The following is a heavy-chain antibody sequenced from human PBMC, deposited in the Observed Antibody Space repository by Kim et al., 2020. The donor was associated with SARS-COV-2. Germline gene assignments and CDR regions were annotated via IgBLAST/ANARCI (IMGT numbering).Heavy chain of an antibody. J-gene: IGHJ4*02. CDR2: IYYSGST. CDR1: GGSISSSSYY. Sequence: SETLSLTCTVSGGSISSSSYYWGWIRQPPGKGLEWIGSIYYSGSTYYNPSLKSRVTISVDTSKNQFSLKLSSVTAADTAVYYCARDYNIVVVVAATAGKGGFDYWGQGTLVTVSS. CDR3: ARDYNIVVVVAATAGKGGFDY. V-gene: IGHV4-39*07. D-gene: IGHD2-15*01.